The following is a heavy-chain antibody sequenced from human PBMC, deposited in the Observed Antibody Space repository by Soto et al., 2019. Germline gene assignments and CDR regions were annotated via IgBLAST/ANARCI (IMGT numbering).Heavy chain of an antibody. CDR3: ARAYCSSTSCYGVDYYYYGMDV. CDR2: SIPIFGTA. Sequence: QVQLVQSGAEVKKPGSSVKVSCKASGGTFSSYAISWVRQAPGQGLEWMGGSIPIFGTANYAQKFQGRVTITADEYTSTAYMELSSLRSEDTAVYYCARAYCSSTSCYGVDYYYYGMDVWGQGTTVTVSS. V-gene: IGHV1-69*01. CDR1: GGTFSSYA. D-gene: IGHD2-2*01. J-gene: IGHJ6*02.